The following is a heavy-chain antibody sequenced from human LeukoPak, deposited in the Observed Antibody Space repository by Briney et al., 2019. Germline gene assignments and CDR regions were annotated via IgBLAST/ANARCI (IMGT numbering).Heavy chain of an antibody. CDR3: ARGFSYYYDSSGYAGY. CDR1: GFTFSDYY. J-gene: IGHJ4*02. V-gene: IGHV3-11*04. Sequence: GGSLGLSCAASGFTFSDYYMSWIRQAPGKGLEWVSYISSSGSTIYYADSVKGRFTISRDNAKNSLYLQMNSLRAEDTAVYYCARGFSYYYDSSGYAGYWGQGTLVTVSS. CDR2: ISSSGSTI. D-gene: IGHD3-22*01.